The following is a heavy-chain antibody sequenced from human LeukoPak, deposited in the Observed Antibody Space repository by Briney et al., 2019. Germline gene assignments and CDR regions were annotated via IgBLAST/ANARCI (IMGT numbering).Heavy chain of an antibody. CDR1: GFTFSTYA. CDR3: AKVYCSSSGCYRIDY. D-gene: IGHD2-2*01. CDR2: ISAGGGST. J-gene: IGHJ4*02. Sequence: GGSLRLSCAASGFTFSTYAMNWVRQAPGKGLEWVSAISAGGGSTYYADSVKGRFTISRDNSKNTLYLQMNSLRAEDTALYFCAKVYCSSSGCYRIDYWGQGTLVTVSS. V-gene: IGHV3-23*01.